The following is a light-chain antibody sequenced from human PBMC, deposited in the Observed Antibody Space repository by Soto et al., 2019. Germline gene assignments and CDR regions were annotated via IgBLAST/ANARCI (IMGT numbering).Light chain of an antibody. V-gene: IGLV1-44*01. Sequence: QTVVTQPPSASGTPGQRGTISCSGSSSNIGSNTVNWYQQLPGTAPKLLIYSNNQRPSGVPDRFSGSKSGTSASLAISGLQSEDEADYYCAAWDDSLNGDVVFGGGTKVTVL. CDR1: SSNIGSNT. J-gene: IGLJ2*01. CDR2: SNN. CDR3: AAWDDSLNGDVV.